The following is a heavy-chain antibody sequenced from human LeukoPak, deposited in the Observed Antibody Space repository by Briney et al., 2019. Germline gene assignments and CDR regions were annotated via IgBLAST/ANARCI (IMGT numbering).Heavy chain of an antibody. CDR1: GFTFSSYA. J-gene: IGHJ4*02. CDR2: ISYDGSNK. Sequence: GGSLRLSCAASGFTFSSYAMHWVRQAPGKGLEWVAVISYDGSNKYYADSVKGRFTISRDNSKNTLYLQMNSLRAEDTAVYYCARDSPPTRWGQGTLVTVSS. V-gene: IGHV3-30-3*01. CDR3: ARDSPPTR.